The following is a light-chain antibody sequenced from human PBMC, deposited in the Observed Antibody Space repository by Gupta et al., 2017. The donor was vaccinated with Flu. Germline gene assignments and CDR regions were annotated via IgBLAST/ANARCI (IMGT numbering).Light chain of an antibody. CDR3: QQYYSNPRIT. CDR1: QSVLYSYNNKNY. CDR2: WAS. J-gene: IGKJ3*01. V-gene: IGKV4-1*01. Sequence: DIVMTQSADSLAVSLGERATINCKSSQSVLYSYNNKNYLAWYQQKPGQPPKLLIYWASTREAGVTDGFSGSGYGKDLTLTISSRQEEDVAVYYCQQYYSNPRITFGHGTKVDIK.